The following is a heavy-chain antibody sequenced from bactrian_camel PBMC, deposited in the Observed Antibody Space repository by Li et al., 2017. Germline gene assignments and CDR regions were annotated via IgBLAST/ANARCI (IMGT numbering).Heavy chain of an antibody. J-gene: IGHJ4*01. CDR3: ARDFASSGGKFEEDLEYNY. D-gene: IGHD2*01. Sequence: HVQLVESGGGSVQAGGSLRLSCVASEYTYSRYCIGWFRQAPGKEREGVAVINTSGGGTYYADSVKGRFTISRASTKDTVYLQMDNLQPGDTAVYYSARDFASSGGKFEEDLEYNYWGQGTQVTVS. V-gene: IGHV3S1*01. CDR1: EYTYSRYC. CDR2: INTSGGGT.